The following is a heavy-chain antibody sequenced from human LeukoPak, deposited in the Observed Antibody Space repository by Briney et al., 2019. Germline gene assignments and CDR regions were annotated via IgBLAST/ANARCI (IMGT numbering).Heavy chain of an antibody. Sequence: PGGSLRLSCAASGFTFSSYWMSWVRQAPGKGLEWVANIKQDGSEKYYVDSVKGRFTISRDNAKNSLYLQMNSLRAEDTAVYYCARMSCSTSCYRWNAFDIWGQGTMVTVSS. J-gene: IGHJ3*02. V-gene: IGHV3-7*01. D-gene: IGHD2-2*02. CDR3: ARMSCSTSCYRWNAFDI. CDR1: GFTFSSYW. CDR2: IKQDGSEK.